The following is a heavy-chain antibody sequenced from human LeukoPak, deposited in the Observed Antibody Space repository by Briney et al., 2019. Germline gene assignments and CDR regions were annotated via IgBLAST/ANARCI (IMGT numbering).Heavy chain of an antibody. CDR3: ARDQMGERLYYFDY. CDR1: GYTFTSYY. V-gene: IGHV1-46*01. D-gene: IGHD3-16*01. J-gene: IGHJ4*02. CDR2: INPSGGST. Sequence: GASVRVSCKASGYTFTSYYMHWVRQAPGQGLEWMGIINPSGGSTSYAQKFQGRVTMTRDTSTGTVYIELSSLRSEDTAVYYCARDQMGERLYYFDYWGQGTLVTVSS.